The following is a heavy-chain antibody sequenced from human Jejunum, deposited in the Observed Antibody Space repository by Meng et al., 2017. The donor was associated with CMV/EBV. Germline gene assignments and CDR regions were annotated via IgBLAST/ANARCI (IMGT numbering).Heavy chain of an antibody. V-gene: IGHV3-66*01. Sequence: AQGVESGGYLVQAGGSLRLSCAASGFSVSSNYMSWVRQAPGKGLECVSISDPTGYTYYADSVKGRFSISSDSSRNTLYIEMNSLRVEDTAVYYCARGMYFSPWGQGTLVTVSS. CDR3: ARGMYFSP. J-gene: IGHJ5*02. D-gene: IGHD2-8*01. CDR1: GFSVSSNY. CDR2: SDPTGYT.